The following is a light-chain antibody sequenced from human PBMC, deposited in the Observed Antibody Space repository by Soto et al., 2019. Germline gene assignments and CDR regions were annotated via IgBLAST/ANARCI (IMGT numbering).Light chain of an antibody. CDR1: QPLLRSNGCNY. Sequence: DVVMTQSPLSLPVPPGEPASISCRSRQPLLRSNGCNYLVWYLQRPGQSPQLLTFLGSIWASGVPGRFSGGGSGTNCSVAISRVETEEVEFYYGVQSLRAPRTYGQGTKLE. CDR2: LGS. J-gene: IGKJ2*01. CDR3: VQSLRAPRT. V-gene: IGKV2-28*01.